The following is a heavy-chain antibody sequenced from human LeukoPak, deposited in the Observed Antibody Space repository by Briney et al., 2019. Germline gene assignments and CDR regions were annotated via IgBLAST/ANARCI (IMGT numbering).Heavy chain of an antibody. Sequence: SQTLSLTCVISGDSVSSNSATWNWIRQSPSRGLEWLGRTYYRSKWYYHYAVSMKSRITVNPDTSKNQFSLQLNSVTPEDTAVYYCARTRDLGPDYWGQGTLVTVSS. J-gene: IGHJ4*02. D-gene: IGHD1-26*01. CDR2: TYYRSKWYY. CDR1: GDSVSSNSAT. V-gene: IGHV6-1*01. CDR3: ARTRDLGPDY.